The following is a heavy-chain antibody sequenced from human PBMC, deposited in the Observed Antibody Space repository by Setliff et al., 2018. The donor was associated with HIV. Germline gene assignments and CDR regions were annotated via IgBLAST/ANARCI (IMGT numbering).Heavy chain of an antibody. V-gene: IGHV1-3*04. J-gene: IGHJ4*02. CDR2: INTGNDNT. CDR1: GYTFSTYP. Sequence: ASVKVSCKTTGYTFSTYPMHWVRQAPGQRLEWMGWINTGNDNTRDSQKFQGRVTITRDTSASTAYMELSSLTSEDTAVYYCAKGGDRAMINFDHWGQGTLVT. CDR3: AKGGDRAMINFDH. D-gene: IGHD5-18*01.